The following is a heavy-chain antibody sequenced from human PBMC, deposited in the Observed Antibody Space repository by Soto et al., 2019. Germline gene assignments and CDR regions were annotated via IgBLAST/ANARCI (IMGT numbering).Heavy chain of an antibody. Sequence: QLQLQESGPGLVKPSETLSLTCTVSGGSISGSSYYWAWLRQSPGKGLEWIASIYYSGSTYYSPSLKSRVTISVDTTKHQFSLKINCMTAADTAVYYCARWVSGVNFISTACYANFEYWGQGTLVTVST. CDR2: IYYSGST. CDR1: GGSISGSSYY. J-gene: IGHJ4*02. D-gene: IGHD2-2*01. CDR3: ARWVSGVNFISTACYANFEY. V-gene: IGHV4-39*01.